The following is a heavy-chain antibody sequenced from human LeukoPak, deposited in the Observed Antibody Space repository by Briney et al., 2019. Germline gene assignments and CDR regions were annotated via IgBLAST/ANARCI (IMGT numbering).Heavy chain of an antibody. Sequence: PGGSLRLSCVASGFTFTNYWMHWVRQAPGKGLVWVARMNSDASSTSYAESVKGRFSISRDNAKKTLYLQMNSLRAEDTAVYYCARGPDYGGPLRGQGTLVTVSP. J-gene: IGHJ4*02. CDR2: MNSDASST. D-gene: IGHD4-23*01. V-gene: IGHV3-74*01. CDR3: ARGPDYGGPL. CDR1: GFTFTNYW.